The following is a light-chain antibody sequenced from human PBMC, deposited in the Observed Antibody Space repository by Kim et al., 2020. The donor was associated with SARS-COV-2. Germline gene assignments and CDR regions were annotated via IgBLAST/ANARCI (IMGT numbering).Light chain of an antibody. J-gene: IGKJ2*03. CDR1: QSVSTN. Sequence: EIVLTQSPATLSVYPGESVTLSCRASQSVSTNLAWYHQKPGQSLRLFMYGVTTRAGGIPARFSGSGSGTDFNLTISGLQSEDFAVYYCHQYDDWPRSFGQGTKLEI. V-gene: IGKV3-15*01. CDR3: HQYDDWPRS. CDR2: GVT.